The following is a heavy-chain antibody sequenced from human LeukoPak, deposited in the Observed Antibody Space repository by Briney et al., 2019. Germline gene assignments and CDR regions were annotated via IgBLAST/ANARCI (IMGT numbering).Heavy chain of an antibody. CDR2: IYYSGST. D-gene: IGHD3-16*01. J-gene: IGHJ5*02. CDR3: ARWGDWFDP. V-gene: IGHV4-59*08. Sequence: PSETLSLTCTVSGGSISSYYWSWIRQPPGKGLEWIGYIYYSGSTNYNPSLRSRVTISVDTSKNQFSLKLSSATAADTAVYYCARWGDWFDPWGQGTLVTVSS. CDR1: GGSISSYY.